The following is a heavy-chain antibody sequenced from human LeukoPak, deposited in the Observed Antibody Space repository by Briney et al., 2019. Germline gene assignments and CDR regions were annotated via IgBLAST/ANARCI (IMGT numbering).Heavy chain of an antibody. J-gene: IGHJ3*02. V-gene: IGHV4-38-2*01. Sequence: SETLSLTCAVSGYSISSGYYWGWIRQPPGKGLEWIGSIYHSGSTYYNPSLKSRVTISVDTSKNQFSLKLSSVTAADTAVYYCARNRDTANVAFDIWGQGTMVTVSS. CDR3: ARNRDTANVAFDI. D-gene: IGHD5-18*01. CDR1: GYSISSGYY. CDR2: IYHSGST.